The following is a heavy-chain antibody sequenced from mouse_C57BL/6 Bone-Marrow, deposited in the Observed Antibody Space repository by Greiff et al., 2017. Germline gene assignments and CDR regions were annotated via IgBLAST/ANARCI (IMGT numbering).Heavy chain of an antibody. Sequence: EVQLQQSGPELVKPGASVKISCKASGYTFTDYYMNWVKQSHGKSLEWIGDINPNNGGTSYNQKFKGKATLTVDKSSSTAYMELRSLTSEDSAVYYCARGNGNYDWYYFDYWGQGTTLTVSS. CDR3: ARGNGNYDWYYFDY. D-gene: IGHD2-1*01. CDR1: GYTFTDYY. V-gene: IGHV1-26*01. J-gene: IGHJ2*01. CDR2: INPNNGGT.